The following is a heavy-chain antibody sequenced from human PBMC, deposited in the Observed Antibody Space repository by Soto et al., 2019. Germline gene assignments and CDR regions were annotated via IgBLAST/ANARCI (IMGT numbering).Heavy chain of an antibody. J-gene: IGHJ4*02. V-gene: IGHV3-15*01. CDR2: IKSKGDGGTS. CDR1: GFTLSNAW. Sequence: GGTLRLSCPVSGFTLSNAWLSWVRQAQGKGLEWVGHIKSKGDGGTSDYAAPVKGSFTILRADSNNTLSLQMSSLKTEDTAVYYCTTEAYCFVSGSSLFDYWGQGTPVTVSS. D-gene: IGHD3-10*01. CDR3: TTEAYCFVSGSSLFDY.